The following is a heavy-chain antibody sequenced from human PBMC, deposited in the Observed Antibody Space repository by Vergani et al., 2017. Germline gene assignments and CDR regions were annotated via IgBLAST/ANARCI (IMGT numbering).Heavy chain of an antibody. D-gene: IGHD6-13*01. Sequence: QVQLQQWGAGLLKPSETLSLTCAVYGGSFSGYYWSWIRQPPGKGLEWIGEINHSGSTNYNPSLKSRVTISVDTSKNQFSLKLSSVTAADTAVYYCARDVIQYSSSWSPFDYWGQGTLVTVSS. J-gene: IGHJ4*02. CDR2: INHSGST. CDR3: ARDVIQYSSSWSPFDY. V-gene: IGHV4-34*01. CDR1: GGSFSGYY.